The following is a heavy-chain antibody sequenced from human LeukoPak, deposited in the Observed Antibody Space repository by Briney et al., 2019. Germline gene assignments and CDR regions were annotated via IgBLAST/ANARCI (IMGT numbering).Heavy chain of an antibody. V-gene: IGHV4-39*01. CDR3: AGITVPLLFPNYYYYMDV. CDR2: IYYSGST. J-gene: IGHJ6*03. D-gene: IGHD1-14*01. CDR1: GGSISSSSYY. Sequence: SETLSLTCTVSGGSISSSSYYWGWTRQPPGKGLEWIGSIYYSGSTYYNPSLKSRVTISVDTSKNQFSLKLSSVTAADTAVYYCAGITVPLLFPNYYYYMDVWGKGTTVTVPS.